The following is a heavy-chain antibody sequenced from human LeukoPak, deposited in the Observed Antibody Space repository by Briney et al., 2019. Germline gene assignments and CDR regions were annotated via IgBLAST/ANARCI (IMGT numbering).Heavy chain of an antibody. D-gene: IGHD3-22*01. CDR2: IYTSGST. V-gene: IGHV4-61*02. CDR3: ARGGYYYDSSGYLNY. CDR1: GGSISGGSYY. Sequence: SETLSLTCTVSGGSISGGSYYWSWIRQPAGKGLEWIGRIYTSGSTNYNPSLKSRVTISVDTSKNQFSLKLSSVTAADTAVYYCARGGYYYDSSGYLNYWGQGTLVTVSS. J-gene: IGHJ4*02.